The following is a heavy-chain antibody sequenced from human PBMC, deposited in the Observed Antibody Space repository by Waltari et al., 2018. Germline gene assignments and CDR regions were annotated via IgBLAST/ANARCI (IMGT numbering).Heavy chain of an antibody. CDR1: GGTFSSYA. J-gene: IGHJ1*01. CDR3: AGDSRRDGYFQH. Sequence: QVQLVQSGAEVKKPGSSVKVSCKASGGTFSSYAISWVRQAPGPGLEWMGRSSPSFGTANYAQKFQGRVTITADESTSTAYMELSSLRSEDTAVYYCAGDSRRDGYFQHWGQGTLVTVSS. V-gene: IGHV1-69*15. CDR2: SSPSFGTA. D-gene: IGHD2-2*01.